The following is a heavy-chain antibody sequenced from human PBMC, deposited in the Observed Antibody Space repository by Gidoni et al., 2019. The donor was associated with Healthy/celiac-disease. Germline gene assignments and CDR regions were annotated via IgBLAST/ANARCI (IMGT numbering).Heavy chain of an antibody. V-gene: IGHV3-21*01. CDR3: ARVSASIAERYFDY. CDR2: ISSSSSYI. J-gene: IGHJ4*02. Sequence: EVQLVESGGGLVKPGGSLSLSCAASGFTFSSYSMNWVRQAPGKGLEWVSSISSSSSYIYYADSVKGRFTISRDNAKNSLYLQMNSLRAEDTAVYYCARVSASIAERYFDYWGQGTLVTVSS. CDR1: GFTFSSYS. D-gene: IGHD6-6*01.